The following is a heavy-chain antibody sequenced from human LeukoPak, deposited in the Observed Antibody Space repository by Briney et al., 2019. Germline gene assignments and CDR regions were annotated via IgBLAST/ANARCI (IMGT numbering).Heavy chain of an antibody. CDR3: ARSSANYYDSSGYYYVPPYYFDY. J-gene: IGHJ4*02. D-gene: IGHD3-22*01. CDR2: IYDSGST. V-gene: IGHV4-39*01. Sequence: SETLSLTCTVSGGSISSSSYYWGWIRQPPGKGMEWIGSIYDSGSTYYNPSLKSRVTISVDTSKNQFSLKLSSVTAADTAVYYCARSSANYYDSSGYYYVPPYYFDYWGQGTLVTVSS. CDR1: GGSISSSSYY.